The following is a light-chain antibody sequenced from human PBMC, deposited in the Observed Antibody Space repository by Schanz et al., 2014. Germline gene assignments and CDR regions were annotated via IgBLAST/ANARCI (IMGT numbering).Light chain of an antibody. Sequence: QSALTQPASVSGSPGQSITLSCTGTSSDVGGYNYVSWYQHHPGKAPKLMIYDVNNRPSGVSNRFSGSKSGNTASLTISGLQAEDEADYYCSSYTSSSTLGYVFGTGTKLTVL. CDR1: SSDVGGYNY. V-gene: IGLV2-14*03. J-gene: IGLJ1*01. CDR2: DVN. CDR3: SSYTSSSTLGYV.